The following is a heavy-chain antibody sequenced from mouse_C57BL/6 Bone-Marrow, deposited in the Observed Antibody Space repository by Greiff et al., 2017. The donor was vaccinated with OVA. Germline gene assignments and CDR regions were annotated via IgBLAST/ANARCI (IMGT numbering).Heavy chain of an antibody. CDR3: ARSRLWLRRGYYYAMDY. Sequence: VQRVESGPELVRPGVSVKISCKGSGYTFTDYAMHWVKQSHAKSLEWIGVISTYYGDASYNQKFKDKATMTVDKSSSTAYMELARLTSEDSAVYYCARSRLWLRRGYYYAMDYWGQGTSVTVSS. J-gene: IGHJ4*01. D-gene: IGHD2-2*01. V-gene: IGHV1-67*01. CDR2: ISTYYGDA. CDR1: GYTFTDYA.